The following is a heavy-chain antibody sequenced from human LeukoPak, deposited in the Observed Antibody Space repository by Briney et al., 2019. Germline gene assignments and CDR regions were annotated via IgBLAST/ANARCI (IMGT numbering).Heavy chain of an antibody. D-gene: IGHD5-12*01. Sequence: GGSLRLSCAASGFTVSSNYMSWVRQAPGKGLEWVSVIYSGGSTYYADSVKGRLTISRDNSKNTLYLQMNSLRAEDTAVYYCARAGVATITLGYWGQGTLVTVSS. V-gene: IGHV3-53*01. J-gene: IGHJ4*02. CDR1: GFTVSSNY. CDR3: ARAGVATITLGY. CDR2: IYSGGST.